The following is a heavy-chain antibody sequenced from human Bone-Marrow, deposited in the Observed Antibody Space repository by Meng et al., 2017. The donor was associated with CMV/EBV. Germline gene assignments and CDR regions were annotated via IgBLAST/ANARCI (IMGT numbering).Heavy chain of an antibody. J-gene: IGHJ1*01. Sequence: LMHWGEGLLKPAETLSPTGAVYVGSFSGYYWSWIRQPPGKGLEWIGEINHSGSTNYNPSLKSRVTISVDTSKNQFSLKLSSVTAADTAVYYCARRLRGTGPKYFQHWGQGTLVTVSS. CDR3: ARRLRGTGPKYFQH. V-gene: IGHV4-34*01. CDR2: INHSGST. D-gene: IGHD3/OR15-3a*01. CDR1: VGSFSGYY.